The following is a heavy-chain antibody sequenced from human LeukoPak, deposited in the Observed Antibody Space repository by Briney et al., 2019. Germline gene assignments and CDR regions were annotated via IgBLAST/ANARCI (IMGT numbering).Heavy chain of an antibody. CDR1: GYTFADYY. CDR3: ARELYSSGWYSGY. CDR2: INPNSGGT. D-gene: IGHD6-19*01. V-gene: IGHV1-2*02. J-gene: IGHJ4*02. Sequence: GASVTVSFKASGYTFADYYMHWVRQAPGQGLEWMGWINPNSGGTNYAQKFQGRVTMTRDTSISTAYMELSRLRSDDTAVYYCARELYSSGWYSGYWGQGTLVTVSS.